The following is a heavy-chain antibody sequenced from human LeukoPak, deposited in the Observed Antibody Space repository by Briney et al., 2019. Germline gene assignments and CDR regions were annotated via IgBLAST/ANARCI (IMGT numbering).Heavy chain of an antibody. CDR1: GGPFSGYY. J-gene: IGHJ4*02. CDR2: INHSGST. Sequence: SETLSLTCAVYGGPFSGYYWSWIRQPPGKGLEWIGEINHSGSTNYNPSLKSRVTISVDTSKNQFSLKLSSVTAADTAVYYCARGGMEWLRFPNFDYWGQGTLVTVSS. D-gene: IGHD5-12*01. V-gene: IGHV4-34*01. CDR3: ARGGMEWLRFPNFDY.